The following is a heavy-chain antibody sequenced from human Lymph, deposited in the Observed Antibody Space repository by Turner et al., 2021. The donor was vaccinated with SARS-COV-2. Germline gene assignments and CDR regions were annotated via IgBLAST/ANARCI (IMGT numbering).Heavy chain of an antibody. J-gene: IGHJ4*02. CDR3: ARSRDLQSMVRGVDPFDY. V-gene: IGHV1-2*02. CDR1: GYTFTGYY. Sequence: QVQLVQSGAAVKKPGASVQVSCKASGYTFTGYYMHWVRQAPGQGLECMGWINPNSGGTNYAQKFQGRVTMTRDTSISTAYMELSRLRSDDTAVYYCARSRDLQSMVRGVDPFDYWGQGTLVTVSS. D-gene: IGHD3-10*01. CDR2: INPNSGGT.